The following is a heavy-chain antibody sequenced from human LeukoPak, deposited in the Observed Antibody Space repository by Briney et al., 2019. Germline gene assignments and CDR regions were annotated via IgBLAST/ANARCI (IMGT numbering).Heavy chain of an antibody. V-gene: IGHV3-43*01. J-gene: IGHJ3*02. CDR3: AKDMLKVAAPDDAFDI. Sequence: PGGSLRLSCAASGFTFSSYAMSWVRQAPGKGLEWVSLISWDGGSTYYADSVKGRFTISRDNSKNSLYLQMNSLRTEDTALYYCAKDMLKVAAPDDAFDIWGQGTMVTVSS. CDR1: GFTFSSYA. D-gene: IGHD2-15*01. CDR2: ISWDGGST.